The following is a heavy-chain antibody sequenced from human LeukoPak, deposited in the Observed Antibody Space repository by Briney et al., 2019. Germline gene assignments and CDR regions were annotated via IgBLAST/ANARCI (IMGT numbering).Heavy chain of an antibody. J-gene: IGHJ4*02. D-gene: IGHD3-3*01. Sequence: SETLSLTCTVSGDSISKSNYYWGWIRQPPGKDLECIGTIYYGGSTYYNPSLKSRVTISVDTSKNQFSLKLSSVTAADTAVYYCARARAGITIFGVVTGIFDDWGQGTLVTVSS. CDR1: GDSISKSNYY. CDR3: ARARAGITIFGVVTGIFDD. V-gene: IGHV4-39*07. CDR2: IYYGGST.